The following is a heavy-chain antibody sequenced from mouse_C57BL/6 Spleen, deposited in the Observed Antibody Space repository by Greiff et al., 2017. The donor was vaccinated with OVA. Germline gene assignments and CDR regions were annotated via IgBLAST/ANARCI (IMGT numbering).Heavy chain of an antibody. CDR2: INPSNGGT. CDR3: AREGITTVVADY. J-gene: IGHJ2*01. Sequence: QVQLQQPGTELVKPGASVKLSCKASGYTFPSYWMHWVKQRPGQGLEWIGNINPSNGGTNYNEKFKDKATLTADKSSSTAYMQLSSLTYEDSAVYYCAREGITTVVADYWGQGTTLTVSS. V-gene: IGHV1-53*01. D-gene: IGHD1-1*01. CDR1: GYTFPSYW.